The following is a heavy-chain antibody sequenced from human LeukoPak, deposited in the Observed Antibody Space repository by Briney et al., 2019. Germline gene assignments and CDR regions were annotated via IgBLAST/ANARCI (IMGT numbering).Heavy chain of an antibody. V-gene: IGHV3-7*01. J-gene: IGHJ4*01. CDR1: GFSFTTHW. CDR3: AKDWRGGHTFDQ. Sequence: PGGSLRLSCAASGFSFTTHWMSWVRQAPGKGLEWVANIEAGAKSEYYVDSVKGRFTISRDNAKNSLFLQMNNLRAEDTAVYYCAKDWRGGHTFDQWGHGTLVTVSS. D-gene: IGHD6-25*01. CDR2: IEAGAKSE.